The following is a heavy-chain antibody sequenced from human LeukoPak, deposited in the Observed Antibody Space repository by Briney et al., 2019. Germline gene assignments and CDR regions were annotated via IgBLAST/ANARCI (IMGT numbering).Heavy chain of an antibody. Sequence: ASVKVSCKASGYIFTDYYMHWVRQAPGQGLEWMGWINPNSGGTNYAQKFQGRVTMTRDTSISTAYMELSRLRSDDTAVYYCAVCSGGSCYLYYYYYYMDVWGKGTTVTVSS. CDR1: GYIFTDYY. D-gene: IGHD2-15*01. V-gene: IGHV1-2*02. CDR3: AVCSGGSCYLYYYYYYMDV. J-gene: IGHJ6*03. CDR2: INPNSGGT.